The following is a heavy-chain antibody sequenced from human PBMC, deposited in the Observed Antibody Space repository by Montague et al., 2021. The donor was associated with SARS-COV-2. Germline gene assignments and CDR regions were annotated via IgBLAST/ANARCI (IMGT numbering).Heavy chain of an antibody. CDR2: IYYSGTT. V-gene: IGHV4-39*02. D-gene: IGHD3-10*01. J-gene: IGHJ4*02. CDR1: SGSIISSGYY. CDR3: ARGMIRGVTTPFDY. Sequence: SETLSLTCSVSSGSIISSGYYWGWIRQPPGKELEWIGNIYYSGTTYYXXXLQSRGTISVDTSKNHLSLRLSSVTAADTAVYFCARGMIRGVTTPFDYWGRGSQVTVSS.